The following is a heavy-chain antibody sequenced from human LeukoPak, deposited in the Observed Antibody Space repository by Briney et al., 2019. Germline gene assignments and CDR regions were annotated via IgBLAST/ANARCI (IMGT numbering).Heavy chain of an antibody. CDR1: GFTFSSYA. CDR3: AKDLDRWFGELQGFDY. CDR2: ISGSGGST. D-gene: IGHD3-10*01. V-gene: IGHV3-23*01. Sequence: GGPLRLSCAASGFTFSSYAMSWVRQAPGKGLEWVSAISGSGGSTYYADSVKGRFTISRDNSKNTLYLQMNSLRAEDTAVYYCAKDLDRWFGELQGFDYWGQGTLVTVSS. J-gene: IGHJ4*02.